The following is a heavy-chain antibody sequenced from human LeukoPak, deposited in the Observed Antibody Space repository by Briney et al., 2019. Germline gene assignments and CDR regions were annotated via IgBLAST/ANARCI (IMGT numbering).Heavy chain of an antibody. CDR3: ARDVSSSTRALDI. D-gene: IGHD2-8*01. CDR2: ISSSTSHT. CDR1: GFTLSTYE. Sequence: GGSLRLSCAASGFTLSTYEMTWVRQAPGKGLEWVSFISSSTSHTFYADSVKGRFTIFRDTAKNSLYLQMNNLRGGDTAVYYCARDVSSSTRALDIWGQGTMVAVS. V-gene: IGHV3-48*03. J-gene: IGHJ3*02.